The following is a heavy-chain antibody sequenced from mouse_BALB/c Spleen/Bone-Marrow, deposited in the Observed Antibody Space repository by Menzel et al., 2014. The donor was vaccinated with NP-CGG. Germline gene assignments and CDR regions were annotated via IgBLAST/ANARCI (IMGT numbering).Heavy chain of an antibody. CDR3: TRVTTDWYFDV. Sequence: EVKLMESGPELVKPGASVKISCKASGYSFTGYFMNWVMQSHGKSLEWIGRINPYNGDTFYNQKFKGKATLTVDKSSSTAHMELRSLASEDSAVNYCTRVTTDWYFDVWGAGTTVTVSS. CDR1: GYSFTGYF. D-gene: IGHD1-1*01. J-gene: IGHJ1*01. V-gene: IGHV1-20*02. CDR2: INPYNGDT.